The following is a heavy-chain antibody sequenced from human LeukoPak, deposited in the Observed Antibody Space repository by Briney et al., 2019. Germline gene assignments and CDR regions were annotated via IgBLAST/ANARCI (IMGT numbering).Heavy chain of an antibody. J-gene: IGHJ4*02. Sequence: PGGSLRLSCAASGFTFSPYTMNWVRQAPGKGLEWVSSISSSSSFIYYADSVKGQFTIFRDNSKNTLYLQMNSLRPEDTSVYYCAEDQKLQPFHYWGQGTLVTVSS. V-gene: IGHV3-21*01. D-gene: IGHD1-1*01. CDR1: GFTFSPYT. CDR3: AEDQKLQPFHY. CDR2: ISSSSSFI.